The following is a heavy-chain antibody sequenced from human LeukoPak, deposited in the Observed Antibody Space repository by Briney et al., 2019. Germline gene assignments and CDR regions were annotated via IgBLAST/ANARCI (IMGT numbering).Heavy chain of an antibody. Sequence: PGGSLRPSCAASGFTFSSYGMHWVRQAPGKGLEWVAVISYDGSNKYYADSVKGRFTISRDNSKNTLYLQMNSLRAEDTAVYYCASAGYSETYYYYYGMDVWGQGTTVTVSS. CDR1: GFTFSSYG. D-gene: IGHD6-13*01. V-gene: IGHV3-30*03. CDR2: ISYDGSNK. CDR3: ASAGYSETYYYYYGMDV. J-gene: IGHJ6*02.